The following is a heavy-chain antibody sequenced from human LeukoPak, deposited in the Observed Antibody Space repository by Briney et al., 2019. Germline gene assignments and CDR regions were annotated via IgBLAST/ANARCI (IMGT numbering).Heavy chain of an antibody. D-gene: IGHD5-12*01. V-gene: IGHV4-39*07. CDR3: ARGGYGRYYYYYMDV. CDR2: IYYSGST. Sequence: SETLSLTCTVSGGSISSSTYYWGWIRQPPGKGLEWIGSIYYSGSTYYNPSLKSRVTISVDTSKNQFSLELSSVTAADTAVYYCARGGYGRYYYYYMDVWGKGTTVTVSS. CDR1: GGSISSSTYY. J-gene: IGHJ6*03.